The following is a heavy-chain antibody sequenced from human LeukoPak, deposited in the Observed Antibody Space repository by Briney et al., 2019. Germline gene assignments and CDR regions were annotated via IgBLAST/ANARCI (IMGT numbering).Heavy chain of an antibody. CDR2: INHSGST. D-gene: IGHD3-22*01. CDR3: ARGPYYYDSSGHGYYFDY. J-gene: IGHJ4*02. V-gene: IGHV4-34*01. CDR1: GGSFSGYY. Sequence: SETLSLTCAVYGGSFSGYYWSWIRQPPGKGLEWIGEINHSGSTNYNPPLKSRVTISVDTSKNQFSLKLSSVTAADTAVYYCARGPYYYDSSGHGYYFDYWGQGTLVTVSS.